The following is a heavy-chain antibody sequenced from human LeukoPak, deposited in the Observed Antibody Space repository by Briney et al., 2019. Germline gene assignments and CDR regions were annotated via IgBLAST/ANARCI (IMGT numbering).Heavy chain of an antibody. CDR1: GFTFSSYG. V-gene: IGHV3-30*03. J-gene: IGHJ4*02. Sequence: GGSLRLSCAASGFTFSSYGMHWVRQAPGKGLEWVAVISYDGSNKYYADSVKGRFTISRDNSKNTLYLQMNSLRAEDTAVYYCARVDDGVVVVGEYYFDYWGQGTLVTVSS. D-gene: IGHD2-15*01. CDR2: ISYDGSNK. CDR3: ARVDDGVVVVGEYYFDY.